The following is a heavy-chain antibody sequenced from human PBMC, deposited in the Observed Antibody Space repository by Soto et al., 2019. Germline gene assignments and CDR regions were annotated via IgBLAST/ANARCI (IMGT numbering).Heavy chain of an antibody. D-gene: IGHD3-22*01. CDR2: ISAYNGNT. J-gene: IGHJ5*02. Sequence: ASVKVSCKASGYTFTSYGISWVRQAPGQGLEWMGWISAYNGNTNYAQKLQGRVTMTTDTSTSTAYMELRSLRSDDTAVYYCARDRIRRTYYYDSSGYSPDPWGQGTLVTVS. CDR3: ARDRIRRTYYYDSSGYSPDP. V-gene: IGHV1-18*04. CDR1: GYTFTSYG.